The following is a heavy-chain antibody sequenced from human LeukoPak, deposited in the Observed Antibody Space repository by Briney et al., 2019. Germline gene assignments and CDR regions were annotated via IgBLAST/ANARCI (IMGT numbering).Heavy chain of an antibody. D-gene: IGHD5-12*01. CDR3: ARVRPSGVATMTDYFDY. J-gene: IGHJ4*02. V-gene: IGHV4-59*01. Sequence: PSETLSLTCTVSGGSISSYYWSWIRQPPGKGLEWIGYIYYSGSTNYNPSLKSRVTISVDTSKNQFSLKLSSVTAADTAVYYCARVRPSGVATMTDYFDYWGQGTLATVSS. CDR2: IYYSGST. CDR1: GGSISSYY.